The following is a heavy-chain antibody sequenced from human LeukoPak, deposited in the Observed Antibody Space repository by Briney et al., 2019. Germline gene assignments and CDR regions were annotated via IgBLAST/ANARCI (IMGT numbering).Heavy chain of an antibody. J-gene: IGHJ4*02. CDR3: AREESYGSGIVFDY. CDR1: GFTFTNYA. CDR2: ISSSGSTI. V-gene: IGHV3-11*04. Sequence: GGSLRLSCAASGFTFTNYAMSWIRQAPGKGLEWVSYISSSGSTIYYADSVKGRFTISRDNAKNSLYLQMNSLRAEDTAVYYCAREESYGSGIVFDYWGQGTLVTVSS. D-gene: IGHD3-10*01.